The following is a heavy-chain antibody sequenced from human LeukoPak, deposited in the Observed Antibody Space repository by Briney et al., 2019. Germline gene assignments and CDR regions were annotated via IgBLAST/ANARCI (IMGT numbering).Heavy chain of an antibody. CDR2: IYYSGST. CDR3: ARRAAGSGHFDL. V-gene: IGHV4-39*01. J-gene: IGHJ2*01. CDR1: GGSISSSSYY. Sequence: SETLSLTCTVSGGSISSSSYYWGWIRQPPGKGLEWIGSIYYSGSTYYNPSLKSRVTISVDTSKNQFSLKLSSVTAADTAVYYCARRAAGSGHFDLWGRGTLVTVSS.